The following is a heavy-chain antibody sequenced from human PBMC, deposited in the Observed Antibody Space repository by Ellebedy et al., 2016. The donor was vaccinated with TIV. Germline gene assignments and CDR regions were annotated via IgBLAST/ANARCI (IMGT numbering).Heavy chain of an antibody. Sequence: GESLKISCAASGFTFNSYSLNRVRQAPGKGLEWVSSISSSSTYIHYADSVKGRFTISRDKSKNTLYLQMNSLRREDTAVYFCARTYGDYYLDYWGQGTLVTVSS. V-gene: IGHV3-21*01. D-gene: IGHD4-17*01. CDR1: GFTFNSYS. CDR2: ISSSSTYI. J-gene: IGHJ4*02. CDR3: ARTYGDYYLDY.